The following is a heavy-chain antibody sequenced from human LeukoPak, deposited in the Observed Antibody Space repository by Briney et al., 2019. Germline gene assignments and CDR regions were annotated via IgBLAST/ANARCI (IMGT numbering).Heavy chain of an antibody. J-gene: IGHJ4*02. CDR3: ANDYCSTTICLDY. Sequence: QPGGSLRLSCGASGFTFSSHAMNWVRQAPGKGPEWLSAISGDGGSTHYADSVKGRFTISRDNSKNTLFLQMNNLRAEDTAVYYCANDYCSTTICLDYWGQGTLVTVSS. D-gene: IGHD2-2*01. CDR1: GFTFSSHA. V-gene: IGHV3-23*01. CDR2: ISGDGGST.